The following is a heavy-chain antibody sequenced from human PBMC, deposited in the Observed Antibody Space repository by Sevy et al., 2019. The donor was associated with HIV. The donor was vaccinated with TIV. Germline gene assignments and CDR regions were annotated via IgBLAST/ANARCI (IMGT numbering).Heavy chain of an antibody. D-gene: IGHD3-22*01. CDR1: GFTFSSYS. V-gene: IGHV3-48*02. CDR2: ISSSSSTI. J-gene: IGHJ4*02. Sequence: GGSLRLSCAASGFTFSSYSMNWVRQAPGKGLEWVSYISSSSSTIYYADSVKGRFTISRDNAKNSLYLQMNSLRDEDTAVYYRARDLGNRYDRIPYYFDYWGQGTLVTVSS. CDR3: ARDLGNRYDRIPYYFDY.